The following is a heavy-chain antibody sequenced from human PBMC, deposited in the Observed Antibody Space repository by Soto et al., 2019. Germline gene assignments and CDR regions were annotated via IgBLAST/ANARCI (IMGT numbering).Heavy chain of an antibody. Sequence: QITLKESGPTLVKPTQTLTLTCTFSGFSLSTSGVGVGWIRQPPGKALEWLALIHWDDDKAYSPSLKSRLTITKDTSKNQVVLTMSNMDPVDTATYYCAHRGLYYGSRYFDSWGQGTLVTVSS. D-gene: IGHD3-10*01. V-gene: IGHV2-5*02. CDR2: IHWDDDK. CDR1: GFSLSTSGVG. CDR3: AHRGLYYGSRYFDS. J-gene: IGHJ4*02.